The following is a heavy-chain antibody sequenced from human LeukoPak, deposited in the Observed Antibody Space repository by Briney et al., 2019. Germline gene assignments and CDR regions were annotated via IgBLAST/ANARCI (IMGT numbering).Heavy chain of an antibody. CDR3: ARPPRIAVAGYFDY. Sequence: SETLSLTCTVSGGSISSYYWSWIRQPAGKGLEWIGRIYTSGSTNYNPSLKSRVTMSVDTSKNQFSLNLSSVTAADTAVYYCARPPRIAVAGYFDYWGQGTLVTVSS. V-gene: IGHV4-4*07. CDR1: GGSISSYY. CDR2: IYTSGST. J-gene: IGHJ4*02. D-gene: IGHD6-19*01.